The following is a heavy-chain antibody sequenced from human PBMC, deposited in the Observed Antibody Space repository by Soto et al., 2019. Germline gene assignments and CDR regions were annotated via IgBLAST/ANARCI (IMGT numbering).Heavy chain of an antibody. CDR2: ISYDGSNK. D-gene: IGHD3-10*01. CDR3: AKDKVSSYYGSGSYVTFDY. CDR1: GFTFSNYG. Sequence: GGSLRLSCAASGFTFSNYGMHWVRQAPGKGLEWVAVISYDGSNKYYADSVKGRFTISRDNSKNTLYLQMNSLRAEDSAVYYCAKDKVSSYYGSGSYVTFDYWGQGTLVTVSS. V-gene: IGHV3-30*18. J-gene: IGHJ4*02.